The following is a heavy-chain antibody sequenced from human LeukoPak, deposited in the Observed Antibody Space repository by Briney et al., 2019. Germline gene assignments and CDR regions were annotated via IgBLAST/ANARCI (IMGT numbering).Heavy chain of an antibody. CDR1: GYSISSGYY. D-gene: IGHD6-19*01. CDR2: IYHGGSA. V-gene: IGHV4-38-2*02. Sequence: PSETLSLTCAVSGYSISSGYYWGWIRQPPGKGLEWIASIYHGGSAFYNPSLKSRVTISIDTSKNHFSLKLNSVTAADTAVYYCARDPSGWHYFDYWGQGTLVTVSS. J-gene: IGHJ4*02. CDR3: ARDPSGWHYFDY.